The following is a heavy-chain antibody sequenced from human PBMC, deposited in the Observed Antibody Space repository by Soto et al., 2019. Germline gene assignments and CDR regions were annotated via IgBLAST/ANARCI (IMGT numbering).Heavy chain of an antibody. CDR1: GFTFSSYS. Sequence: EVQLVESGGGLVQPGGSLRLSCAASGFTFSSYSMNWVRQAPGKGLEWVSYISSSSSTIYYADSVKGRFTISRDNAKNSLYLQMNSLRAEDTAVYYCAREYYDFWSCYARLGYFDYWGQGTLVTVSS. D-gene: IGHD3-3*01. J-gene: IGHJ4*02. CDR3: AREYYDFWSCYARLGYFDY. V-gene: IGHV3-48*01. CDR2: ISSSSSTI.